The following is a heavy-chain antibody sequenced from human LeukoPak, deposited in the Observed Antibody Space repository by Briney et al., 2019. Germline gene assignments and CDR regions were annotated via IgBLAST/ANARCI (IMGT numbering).Heavy chain of an antibody. CDR2: ISSSSSTI. J-gene: IGHJ4*02. D-gene: IGHD2-15*01. CDR3: ARDSCSGGSCYLDY. CDR1: GFTFSSYS. V-gene: IGHV3-48*01. Sequence: GGSLRLSCAASGFTFSSYSINWVRQAPGKGLEWVSYISSSSSTIYYADSVKGRFTISRDNAKNPLYLQMNSLRAEDTAVYYCARDSCSGGSCYLDYWGQGTLVTVSS.